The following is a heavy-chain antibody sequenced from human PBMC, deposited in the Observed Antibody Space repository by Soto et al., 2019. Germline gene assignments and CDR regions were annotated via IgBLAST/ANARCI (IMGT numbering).Heavy chain of an antibody. CDR1: GFTFSSYG. CDR3: AKTDWQEHYYYYYGMDV. CDR2: ISYDGSNK. J-gene: IGHJ6*02. D-gene: IGHD3-9*01. V-gene: IGHV3-30*18. Sequence: QVQLVESGGGVVQPGRSLRLSCAASGFTFSSYGMHWVRQAPGKGLEWVAVISYDGSNKYYADSVKGRFTISRDNSQNTLYLQMNSQRAEDTAVYYCAKTDWQEHYYYYYGMDVWGQGTTVTVSS.